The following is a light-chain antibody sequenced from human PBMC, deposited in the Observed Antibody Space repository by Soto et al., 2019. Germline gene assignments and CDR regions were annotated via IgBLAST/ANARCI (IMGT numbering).Light chain of an antibody. CDR3: CSYAGSSTYV. Sequence: QSVLTQPASVSGSPGQSITISCTGTSSDVGSYNFVSWYQEHPGKAPKVMIYEVYKRPSGVSNRFSGSKSGSTASLTISGLQVEAEADYYCCSYAGSSTYVFGTGTQLTVL. J-gene: IGLJ1*01. CDR1: SSDVGSYNF. CDR2: EVY. V-gene: IGLV2-23*02.